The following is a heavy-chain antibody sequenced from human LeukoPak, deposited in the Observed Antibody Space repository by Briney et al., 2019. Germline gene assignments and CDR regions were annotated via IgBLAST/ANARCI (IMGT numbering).Heavy chain of an antibody. CDR3: ARLLDYYDGSCYIDY. V-gene: IGHV5-51*01. CDR2: IYPGDSDT. Sequence: GEPLNSSWRGSGSNFAIYWIVWARPMPGKGLEWVGIIYPGDSDTRYSPSFQGQVTISDDTSISTAYLQWSSLEASDTALYNCARLLDYYDGSCYIDYWGQGTLVTVSS. D-gene: IGHD3-22*01. CDR1: GSNFAIYW. J-gene: IGHJ4*02.